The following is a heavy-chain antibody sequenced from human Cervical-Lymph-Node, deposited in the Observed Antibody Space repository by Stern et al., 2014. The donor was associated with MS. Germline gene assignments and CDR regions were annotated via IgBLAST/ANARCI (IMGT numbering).Heavy chain of an antibody. CDR3: ARGGGYSYSTLDY. J-gene: IGHJ4*02. D-gene: IGHD3-10*01. CDR2: INPNSGGT. CDR1: AYTITDYY. V-gene: IGHV1-2*02. Sequence: QVQLMQSGAEVKKPGASVKVSCKASAYTITDYYTHWVLQAPGHGLEWMGWINPNSGGTYSAQKFQGRLTMTRDTSISTAYMELSSLRSDDTAVYYCARGGGYSYSTLDYWGQGTQVTVSS.